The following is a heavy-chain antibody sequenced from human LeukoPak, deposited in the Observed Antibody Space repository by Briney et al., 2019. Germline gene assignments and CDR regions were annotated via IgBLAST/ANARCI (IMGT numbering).Heavy chain of an antibody. V-gene: IGHV4-30-2*01. CDR1: GASISSGTYS. J-gene: IGHJ4*02. CDR3: ASSIYTYGPIDY. D-gene: IGHD4-11*01. CDR2: ISHSGST. Sequence: PSETLSLTCAVSGASISSGTYSWSWIRQPPGNSLEWIGYISHSGSTHYSPSLKSRVTISVDRSENLFSLKVTSVTAADTAVYYCASSIYTYGPIDYWGQGTLVTVSS.